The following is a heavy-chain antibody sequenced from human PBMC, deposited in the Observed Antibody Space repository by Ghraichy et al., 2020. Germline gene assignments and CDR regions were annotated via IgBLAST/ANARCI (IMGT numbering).Heavy chain of an antibody. CDR1: GFTFSSYA. V-gene: IGHV3-23*01. D-gene: IGHD3-22*01. CDR3: AKDHLMYYYDSSGPLDY. Sequence: GGSLRLSCAASGFTFSSYAMSWVRQAPGKGLEWVSAISGSGGSTYYADSVKGRFTISRDNSKNTLYLQMNSLRAEDTAVYYCAKDHLMYYYDSSGPLDYSGQGALVTVSS. CDR2: ISGSGGST. J-gene: IGHJ4*02.